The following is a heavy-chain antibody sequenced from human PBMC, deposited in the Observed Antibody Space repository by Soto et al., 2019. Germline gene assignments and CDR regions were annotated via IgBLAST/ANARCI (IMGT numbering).Heavy chain of an antibody. Sequence: PSETLSLTCAVYGGSLSGYYWSWIRQPPGKGLEWIGEINHSGSTNYNPSLKSRVTISVDTSKNQFSLKLTSVTAADTAVYYCARSVFPWGQGTLVTVSS. J-gene: IGHJ5*02. CDR2: INHSGST. V-gene: IGHV4-34*01. CDR1: GGSLSGYY. CDR3: ARSVFP.